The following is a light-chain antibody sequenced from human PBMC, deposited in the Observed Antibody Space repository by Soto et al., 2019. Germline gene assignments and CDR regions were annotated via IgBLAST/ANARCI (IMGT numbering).Light chain of an antibody. J-gene: IGKJ2*01. CDR1: PGISSS. CDR2: AAY. V-gene: IGKV1-9*01. CDR3: QQLKSDPLYT. Sequence: IRLPQSPSSLSSAVGDRVTITCLARPGISSSLAWYQLKPGKARKLLIYAAYTVQSGVPSRFSGSGSGTEFTLPISSLQPEDFAPYYCQQLKSDPLYTFGQGPKLEI.